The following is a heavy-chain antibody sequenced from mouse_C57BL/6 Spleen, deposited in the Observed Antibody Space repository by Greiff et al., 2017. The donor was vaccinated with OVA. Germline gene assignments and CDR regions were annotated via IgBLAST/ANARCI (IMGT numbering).Heavy chain of an antibody. Sequence: LVESGPELVKPGASVKLSCKASGYTFTSYDINWVKQRPGQGLEWIGWIYPRDGSTKYNEKFKGKATLTVDTSSSTAYMELHSLTSEDSAVYFCARRGYGSSYGFAYWGQGTLVTVSA. CDR2: IYPRDGST. CDR3: ARRGYGSSYGFAY. V-gene: IGHV1-85*01. J-gene: IGHJ3*01. CDR1: GYTFTSYD. D-gene: IGHD1-1*01.